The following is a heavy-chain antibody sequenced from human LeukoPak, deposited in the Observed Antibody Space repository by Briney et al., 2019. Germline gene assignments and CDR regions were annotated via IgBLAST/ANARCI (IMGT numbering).Heavy chain of an antibody. V-gene: IGHV3-30-3*01. Sequence: GGSLRLSCAASGFTFSSYAMHWVRQAPGKGLEWVAVISYDGSNKYYADSVKGRFTISRDNSKSTLYLQMNSLRAEDTAVYYCARDYGFADCSGGSCYPEYWGQGTLVTVSS. J-gene: IGHJ4*02. CDR2: ISYDGSNK. CDR3: ARDYGFADCSGGSCYPEY. CDR1: GFTFSSYA. D-gene: IGHD2-15*01.